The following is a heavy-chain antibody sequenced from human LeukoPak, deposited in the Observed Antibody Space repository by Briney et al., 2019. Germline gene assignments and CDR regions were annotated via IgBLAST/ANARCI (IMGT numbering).Heavy chain of an antibody. J-gene: IGHJ3*02. Sequence: GASVKVSCKASGYTFTGYYMHWVRQAPGQGLEWMGWINPNSGGTNYAQKFQGWVTMTRDTSISTAYMELSRLRSDDTAVYYCARDLSGDDDAFDIWGQGTMVTVSS. CDR3: ARDLSGDDDAFDI. V-gene: IGHV1-2*04. CDR2: INPNSGGT. CDR1: GYTFTGYY. D-gene: IGHD4-17*01.